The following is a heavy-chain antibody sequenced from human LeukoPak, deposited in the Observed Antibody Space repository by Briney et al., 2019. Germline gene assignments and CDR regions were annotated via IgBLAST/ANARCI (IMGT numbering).Heavy chain of an antibody. Sequence: PSETLSLTCTVSGGSIHTYNWIWIRQPAGKGLEWIGRNNFAGLAYYNASLKSRVTILVDRPNNQFSLELTSVTAADTAVYYCARLPRGYSGYDSALDYWGQGTLVTVSS. CDR1: GGSIHTYN. CDR3: ARLPRGYSGYDSALDY. V-gene: IGHV4-4*07. J-gene: IGHJ4*02. CDR2: NNFAGLA. D-gene: IGHD5-12*01.